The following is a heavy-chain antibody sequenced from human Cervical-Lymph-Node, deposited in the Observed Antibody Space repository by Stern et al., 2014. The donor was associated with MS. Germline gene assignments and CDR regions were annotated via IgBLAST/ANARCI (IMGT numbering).Heavy chain of an antibody. CDR1: GSTFRNAW. D-gene: IGHD2-2*01. V-gene: IGHV3-15*01. CDR3: TTDLVYADY. J-gene: IGHJ4*02. Sequence: EVHLVESGGGFVKPGESLRLSCAASGSTFRNAWINWVRQTPGKGLEWVGRIKSKSAGETTDYAAPVKGRFTISRDDSNNTLYLQMNSLKTEDTAVYYCTTDLVYADYWGQGTLVTVSS. CDR2: IKSKSAGETT.